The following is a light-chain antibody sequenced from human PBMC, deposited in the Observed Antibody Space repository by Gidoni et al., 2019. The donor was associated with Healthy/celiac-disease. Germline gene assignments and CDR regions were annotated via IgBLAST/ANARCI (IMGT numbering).Light chain of an antibody. CDR2: WSS. Sequence: DIVMTQSPDSLSVSLGERATINCTSSQSVLYSSNNKNYLAWYQQKPGQPPKLLIYWSSTRESGVPDRFSGSGSGTDFTITISSLQAEDVAVYYCQQYYSTPLLTFGGXTKVEIK. J-gene: IGKJ4*01. CDR1: QSVLYSSNNKNY. V-gene: IGKV4-1*01. CDR3: QQYYSTPLLT.